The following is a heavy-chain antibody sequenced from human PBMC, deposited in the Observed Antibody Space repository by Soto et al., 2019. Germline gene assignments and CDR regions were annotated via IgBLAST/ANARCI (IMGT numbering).Heavy chain of an antibody. CDR2: ISWNSGSI. D-gene: IGHD6-13*01. J-gene: IGHJ4*02. V-gene: IGHV3-9*01. Sequence: GGSLRLSCAASGFTFDDYAMHWVRQAPGKGLEWVSGISWNSGSIGYADSVKGRFTISRDNAKNSLYLQMNSLRAEDTALYYCAKDLYPHGYSSSWYFDYWGQGTLVTVSS. CDR3: AKDLYPHGYSSSWYFDY. CDR1: GFTFDDYA.